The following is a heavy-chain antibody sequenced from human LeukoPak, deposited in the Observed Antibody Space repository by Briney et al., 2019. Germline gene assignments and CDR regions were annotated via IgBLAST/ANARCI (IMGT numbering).Heavy chain of an antibody. CDR3: AQYSSGWYSVYDY. CDR2: ISGRGDTT. Sequence: PGGSLRLSCAGSGFTFSNYDMTWVRQAPGKGLEWVSAISGRGDTTRYGESVKGRFTISRDNSKNTLYLQMSSLRAEDTAVYYCAQYSSGWYSVYDYWGQGTLVTVSS. J-gene: IGHJ4*02. V-gene: IGHV3-23*01. D-gene: IGHD6-19*01. CDR1: GFTFSNYD.